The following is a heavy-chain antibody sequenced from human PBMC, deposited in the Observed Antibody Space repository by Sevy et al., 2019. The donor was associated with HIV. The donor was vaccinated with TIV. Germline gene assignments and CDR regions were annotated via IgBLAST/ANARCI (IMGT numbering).Heavy chain of an antibody. D-gene: IGHD3-10*01. V-gene: IGHV4-38-2*01. CDR2: IYHSGST. CDR1: GYSISSGYY. CDR3: ARVYYYGSGSPNYYFDY. J-gene: IGHJ4*02. Sequence: SESLSLTCAVSGYSISSGYYWGWIRQPPGKGLEWIGSIYHSGSTYYNPSLKSRVTISVDTSKNQFSLKLSSVTAADTAVYYCARVYYYGSGSPNYYFDYWGQGTLVTVPS.